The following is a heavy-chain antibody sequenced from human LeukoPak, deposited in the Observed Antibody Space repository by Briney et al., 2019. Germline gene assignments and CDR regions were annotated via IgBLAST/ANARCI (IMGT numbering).Heavy chain of an antibody. CDR1: GYTFTSYG. V-gene: IGHV1-18*01. CDR3: ARDRWHGYDFWSEALYYMDV. J-gene: IGHJ6*03. Sequence: GASVKVSCKASGYTFTSYGISWVRQAPGQGLEWMGWISAYNGNTNYAQKLQGRVTMTTDTSTSTAYMELRSLRSDDTAVYYCARDRWHGYDFWSEALYYMDVWGKGTTVTVSS. CDR2: ISAYNGNT. D-gene: IGHD3-3*01.